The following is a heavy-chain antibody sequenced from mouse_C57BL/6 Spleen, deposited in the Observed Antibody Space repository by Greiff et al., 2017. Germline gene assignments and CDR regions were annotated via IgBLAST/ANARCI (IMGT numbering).Heavy chain of an antibody. Sequence: VKLMESGAELVRPGASVTLSCKASGYTFTDYEMHWVKQTPVHGLEWIGAIDPETGGTAYNQKFMGKAILTADKSSSTAYMELRSLTSEDSAVYYCTRKNYGSSWYFDVWGTGTTVTVSS. CDR1: GYTFTDYE. V-gene: IGHV1-15*01. CDR2: IDPETGGT. D-gene: IGHD1-1*01. CDR3: TRKNYGSSWYFDV. J-gene: IGHJ1*03.